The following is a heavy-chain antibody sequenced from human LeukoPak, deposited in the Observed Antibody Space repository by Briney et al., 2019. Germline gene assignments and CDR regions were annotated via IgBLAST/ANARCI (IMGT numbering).Heavy chain of an antibody. CDR1: GFTFDDYA. Sequence: PGGSLRLSCAASGFTFDDYAMHWVRQAPGKGLEWVSGISWDSGSIGYADSVKGRFTISRDNAKNSLYLQMNSLRAEDTALYYCAKDKYSSRFTYFDYWGQGTLVTVSS. D-gene: IGHD6-13*01. V-gene: IGHV3-9*01. CDR2: ISWDSGSI. CDR3: AKDKYSSRFTYFDY. J-gene: IGHJ4*02.